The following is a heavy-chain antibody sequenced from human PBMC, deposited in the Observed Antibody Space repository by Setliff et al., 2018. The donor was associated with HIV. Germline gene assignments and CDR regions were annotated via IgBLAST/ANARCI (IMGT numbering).Heavy chain of an antibody. CDR1: GASISDGTYY. Sequence: SETLSLTCTVSGASISDGTYYWSWIRQPAGKGLEWIGHIYIRGGTTNYSPSLKSRVTISLDTSKNQFSLSLSSVTASDTALYCCARSQETSVAATEIWGQGTTVTSP. CDR2: IYIRGGTT. J-gene: IGHJ6*02. V-gene: IGHV4-61*09. CDR3: ARSQETSVAATEI.